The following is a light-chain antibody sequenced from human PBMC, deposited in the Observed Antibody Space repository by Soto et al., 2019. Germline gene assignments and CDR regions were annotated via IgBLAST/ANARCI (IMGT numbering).Light chain of an antibody. Sequence: DIQMTQSPSSLSASVGDRVTITCRASQSISSYLNWYQQKPGKAPKLLIYAASSLQSGVPSRFSGSGSGTDFTLTISSLQPEEFATYYCPESYSTPPTFGGWNKVEIK. CDR3: PESYSTPPT. CDR1: QSISSY. J-gene: IGKJ4*01. V-gene: IGKV1-39*01. CDR2: AAS.